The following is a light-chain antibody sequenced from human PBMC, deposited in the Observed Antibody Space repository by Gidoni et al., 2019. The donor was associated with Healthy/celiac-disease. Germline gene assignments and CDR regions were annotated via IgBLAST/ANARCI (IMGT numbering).Light chain of an antibody. V-gene: IGKV3-15*01. CDR2: GTS. Sequence: EILMPHSPATLSVSPGERATLSCSASQSVSSNLAWYQQKPGQAPRLLIYGTSTRATGIPARFRGSGSGTEFTLTISSLQSEDFAVYYCQQYNNWPPWTFGQGTKVEIK. J-gene: IGKJ1*01. CDR3: QQYNNWPPWT. CDR1: QSVSSN.